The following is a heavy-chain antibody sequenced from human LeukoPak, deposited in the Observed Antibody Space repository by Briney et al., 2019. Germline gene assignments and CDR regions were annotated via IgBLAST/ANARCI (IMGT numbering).Heavy chain of an antibody. J-gene: IGHJ3*02. D-gene: IGHD4-17*01. CDR1: GYTFTGYY. CDR2: INPNSGGT. CDR3: ARDYGDHASAFDI. Sequence: ASVKVSCKASGYTFTGYYMHWVRQAPGQGLEWMGWINPNSGGTNYAQKFQGRVTMTRDTSISTAYMELSRLRSDDTAVYYCARDYGDHASAFDIWGQGTMVTVSS. V-gene: IGHV1-2*02.